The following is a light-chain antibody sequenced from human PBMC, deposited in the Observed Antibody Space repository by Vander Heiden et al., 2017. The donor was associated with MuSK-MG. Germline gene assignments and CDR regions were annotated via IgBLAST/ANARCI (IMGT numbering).Light chain of an antibody. CDR2: GSS. CDR3: QSYDSSLSDVI. V-gene: IGLV1-40*01. J-gene: IGLJ2*01. CDR1: IGAGYD. Sequence: QSVLTQPPSVSGAPGQRVTISNIGAGYDVHWYQQLPGTAPKLLIFGSSNRPSGVPDRFTGSKSGTSSSLAITGLQAEDEAYYYCQSYDSSLSDVIFGGGTKLTVL.